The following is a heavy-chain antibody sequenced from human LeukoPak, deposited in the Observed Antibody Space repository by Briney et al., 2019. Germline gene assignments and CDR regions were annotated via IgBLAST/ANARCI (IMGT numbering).Heavy chain of an antibody. CDR3: ARPYYYTSGSYFIGTGCLDL. J-gene: IGHJ2*01. V-gene: IGHV3-11*01. D-gene: IGHD3-10*01. CDR2: ISSTGDPI. Sequence: PGGSLRLSCAASGFTFPDYSMTWIRQAPGKGLEWIAYISSTGDPIYYAESVKGRFTISRDNAKNSLFLQLDNLRADDTAVCYCARPYYYTSGSYFIGTGCLDLWGRGALVTVSS. CDR1: GFTFPDYS.